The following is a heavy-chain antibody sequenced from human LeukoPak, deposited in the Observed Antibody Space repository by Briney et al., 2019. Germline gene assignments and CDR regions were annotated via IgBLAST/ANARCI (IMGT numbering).Heavy chain of an antibody. CDR1: GFTFSSHG. V-gene: IGHV3-48*04. CDR3: AREASGYSYGLDAFDI. D-gene: IGHD5-18*01. CDR2: ISSSGSTI. J-gene: IGHJ3*02. Sequence: QPGGSLRLSCAASGFTFSSHGMNWVRQAPGKGLEWVSYISSSGSTIHYADSVKGRFTISRDNAKNSLYLQMNSLRGEDTAVYYCAREASGYSYGLDAFDIWGQGTTVTVSS.